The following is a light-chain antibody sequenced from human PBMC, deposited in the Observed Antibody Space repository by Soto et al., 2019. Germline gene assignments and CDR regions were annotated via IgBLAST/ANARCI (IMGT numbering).Light chain of an antibody. CDR1: QSISSY. V-gene: IGKV1-39*01. CDR2: AAS. J-gene: IGKJ1*01. CDR3: KQSYSTPWT. Sequence: DIQMTQSPSTLSGSVGDRVTITCRASQSISSYLNWYQQKPGKAPKLLIYAASSLQSGVPSRFSGTGSGTHFPLTISSMQPEDFATYYCKQSYSTPWTFGQGTKVDIK.